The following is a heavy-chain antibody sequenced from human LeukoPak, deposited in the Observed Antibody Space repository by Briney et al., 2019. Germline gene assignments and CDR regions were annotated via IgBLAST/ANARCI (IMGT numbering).Heavy chain of an antibody. CDR3: ARVLSGSWDWFDP. CDR1: GFTFSNYW. J-gene: IGHJ5*02. V-gene: IGHV3-74*01. D-gene: IGHD3-22*01. Sequence: GGSLRLSCAASGFTFSNYWMHWVRQAPRKGLVWVSRINTDGSRITYADSVKGRFTISRDNAMNTVYLQMNSLRAEDTAVYYCARVLSGSWDWFDPWGQGTLVTVSS. CDR2: INTDGSRI.